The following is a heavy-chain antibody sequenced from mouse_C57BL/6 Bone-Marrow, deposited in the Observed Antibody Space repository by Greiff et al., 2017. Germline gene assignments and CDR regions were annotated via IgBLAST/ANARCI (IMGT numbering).Heavy chain of an antibody. CDR3: ARKVGYGNPFAY. CDR2: IYPGDGDT. D-gene: IGHD2-1*01. CDR1: GYAFSSSW. Sequence: VQLQQSGPELVKPGASVKISCKASGYAFSSSWMNWVKQRPGKGLEWIGRIYPGDGDTNYNGKFKGKATLTADKSSSTAYMQLSSLTSEDSAVYFCARKVGYGNPFAYWGQGTLVTVSA. J-gene: IGHJ3*01. V-gene: IGHV1-82*01.